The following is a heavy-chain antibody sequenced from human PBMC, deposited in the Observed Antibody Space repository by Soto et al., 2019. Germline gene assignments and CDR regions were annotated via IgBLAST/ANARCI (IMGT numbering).Heavy chain of an antibody. D-gene: IGHD6-6*01. V-gene: IGHV1-69*13. CDR2: IIPIFGTA. CDR1: GGTFSSYA. J-gene: IGHJ6*02. CDR3: ARPTYRIAARGLDYGMDV. Sequence: SVKVSCKASGGTFSSYAISWVRQAPGQGLEWMGGIIPIFGTANYAQKFQGRVTITADESTSTAYMELSSLRSEDTAVYYCARPTYRIAARGLDYGMDVWGQGTTVTVSS.